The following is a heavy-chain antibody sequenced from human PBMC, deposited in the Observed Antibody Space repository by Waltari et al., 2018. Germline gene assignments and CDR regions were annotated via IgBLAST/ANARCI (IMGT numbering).Heavy chain of an antibody. CDR2: ISWEGSTT. CDR1: GFTFDDYA. J-gene: IGHJ4*02. Sequence: EVQLVASGGVVVQPGGSLRLSCAASGFTFDDYAMHWVRQAPGKGLEWVSLISWEGSTTSYADAVKGRFTISRDNSKNSLYLQMNSLRAEDNALYYCAKESRGYSGWVDYWGQGTLVTVSS. D-gene: IGHD6-19*01. CDR3: AKESRGYSGWVDY. V-gene: IGHV3-43D*03.